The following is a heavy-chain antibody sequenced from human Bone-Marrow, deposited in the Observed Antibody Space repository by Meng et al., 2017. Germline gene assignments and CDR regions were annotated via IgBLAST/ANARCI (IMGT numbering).Heavy chain of an antibody. Sequence: SVKVSCKASGGTFSSYAISWVRQAPGQGLEWMGGIIPIFGTANYAQKFQGRVTITADKSTSTAYMELSSLRSEDTAVYCCARDSESYYDFWSGYSLLGYYYYGMDVWGQGTTVTVSS. V-gene: IGHV1-69*06. D-gene: IGHD3-3*01. CDR3: ARDSESYYDFWSGYSLLGYYYYGMDV. CDR1: GGTFSSYA. CDR2: IIPIFGTA. J-gene: IGHJ6*02.